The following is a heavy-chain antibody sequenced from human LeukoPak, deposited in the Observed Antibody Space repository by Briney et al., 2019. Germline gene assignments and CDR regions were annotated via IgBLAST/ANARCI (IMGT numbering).Heavy chain of an antibody. CDR2: IYYSGST. J-gene: IGHJ6*03. D-gene: IGHD3-3*01. CDR3: ARTPEGFGVVNYYCYYMDV. Sequence: PSETLSLTCTVSGGSISSYYWSWIRQPPGKGLEWIGYIYYSGSTNYNPSLKSRVTISVDTSKNQFSLKLSSVTAADTAVYYCARTPEGFGVVNYYCYYMDVWGKGTTVTVSS. CDR1: GGSISSYY. V-gene: IGHV4-59*01.